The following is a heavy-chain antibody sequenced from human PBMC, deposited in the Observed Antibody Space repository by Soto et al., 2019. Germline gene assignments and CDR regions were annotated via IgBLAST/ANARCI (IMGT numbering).Heavy chain of an antibody. CDR2: IYWDDDK. CDR1: RFTLNTSGVG. CDR3: ARAAVGNWFDP. V-gene: IGHV2-5*02. J-gene: IGHJ5*02. D-gene: IGHD2-15*01. Sequence: QITLKESGPTLVKPTQTLTVTCTFSRFTLNTSGVGVGWIRQPPGKALEWLALIYWDDDKRYSPSLKSRLTITKDTSKNQVVLTMTNMDPVDTATYYCARAAVGNWFDPWGQGTLVTVSS.